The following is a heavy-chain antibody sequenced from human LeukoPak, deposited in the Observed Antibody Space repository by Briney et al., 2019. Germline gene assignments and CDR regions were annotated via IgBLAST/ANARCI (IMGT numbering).Heavy chain of an antibody. CDR1: GYTFTSYG. CDR2: ISAYNGNA. Sequence: ASVKVSCKASGYTFTSYGISWVRQAPGQGLEWMGWISAYNGNANYAQKLQGRVTMTTDTSTSTAYMELRSLRSDDTAVYYCARDPKRDIVVVPAAPRFNWFDPWGQGTLVTVSS. V-gene: IGHV1-18*01. D-gene: IGHD2-2*01. J-gene: IGHJ5*02. CDR3: ARDPKRDIVVVPAAPRFNWFDP.